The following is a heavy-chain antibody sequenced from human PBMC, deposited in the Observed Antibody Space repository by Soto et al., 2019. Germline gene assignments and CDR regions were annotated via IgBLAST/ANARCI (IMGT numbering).Heavy chain of an antibody. J-gene: IGHJ4*01. V-gene: IGHV3-33*01. Sequence: GGSLRLSCAAPGFNFGDSGMHWFRQAPGKGLEWVAVIWFDGSSKYYADSVQGRFTISRDNSNKTLYLHMNSLRVEDTAVYFCARDCVVRGSGPTYFDYWGQGTLVTVSS. CDR3: ARDCVVRGSGPTYFDY. CDR2: IWFDGSSK. D-gene: IGHD3-10*01. CDR1: GFNFGDSG.